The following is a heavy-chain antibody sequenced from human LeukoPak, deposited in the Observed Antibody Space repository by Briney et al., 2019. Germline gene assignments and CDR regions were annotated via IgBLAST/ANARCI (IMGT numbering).Heavy chain of an antibody. CDR3: ARDPTDIAAFRYFDL. D-gene: IGHD2-15*01. CDR1: GYTFSGSG. V-gene: IGHV3-74*01. J-gene: IGHJ2*01. CDR2: INTVGGVT. Sequence: GGSLRLSCAASGYTFSGSGMHWVRQIPGKGLVWVSNINTVGGVTHYADSVKGRFSISIDNSKNKLYLQMNSLRAEDTAVYYCARDPTDIAAFRYFDLWGRGTPVTVSS.